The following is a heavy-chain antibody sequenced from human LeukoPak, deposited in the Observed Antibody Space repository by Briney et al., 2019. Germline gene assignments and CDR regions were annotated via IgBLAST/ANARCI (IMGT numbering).Heavy chain of an antibody. CDR1: GYSFISYW. J-gene: IGHJ4*02. Sequence: GEPLKISCKGSGYSFISYWIGWVRQMPGKGLEWMGIFYPGDSDTRYSPSFRGQVTISADKSISTAYLQWSSLRASDTAMYYCLAYYYDSSGSHFDYWGQGTLVTVSS. V-gene: IGHV5-51*01. CDR2: FYPGDSDT. D-gene: IGHD3-22*01. CDR3: LAYYYDSSGSHFDY.